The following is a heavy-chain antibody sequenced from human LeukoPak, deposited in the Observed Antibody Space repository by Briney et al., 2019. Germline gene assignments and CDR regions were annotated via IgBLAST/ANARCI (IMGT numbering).Heavy chain of an antibody. J-gene: IGHJ5*02. CDR1: GSTFTSYG. CDR3: ARARYCSSTSCYHLGSNWFDP. CDR2: ISAYNGNT. V-gene: IGHV1-18*01. D-gene: IGHD2-2*01. Sequence: VKVSCKASGSTFTSYGTSWVRQAPGQGLEWMGWISAYNGNTNYAQKLQGRVTMTTDTSTSTAYMELRSLRSDDTAVYYCARARYCSSTSCYHLGSNWFDPWGQGTLVTVSS.